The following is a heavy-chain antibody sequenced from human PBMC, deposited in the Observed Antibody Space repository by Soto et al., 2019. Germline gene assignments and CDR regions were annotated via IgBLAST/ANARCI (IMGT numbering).Heavy chain of an antibody. D-gene: IGHD3-3*01. CDR2: INPNSGGT. Sequence: ASVKVSCKASGDTFTGYNMHWVRQAPGQGLEWMGWINPNSGGTNYAQKFQGWVTMTRDTSISTAYMELSRLRSDDTAVYYCARDLSPNHYDFWGGPNWLDPWGQGILVTVSS. J-gene: IGHJ5*02. V-gene: IGHV1-2*04. CDR3: ARDLSPNHYDFWGGPNWLDP. CDR1: GDTFTGYN.